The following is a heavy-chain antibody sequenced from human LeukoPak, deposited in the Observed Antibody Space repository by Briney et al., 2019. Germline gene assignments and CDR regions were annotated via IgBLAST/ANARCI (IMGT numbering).Heavy chain of an antibody. J-gene: IGHJ6*02. Sequence: GGSLRLSCAASGFTFSNAWMSWVRQAPGKGLEWVGRIKSKTVGGTTDYAAPVKGRFTISRDDSKNTLYLQMNTLRAEDTAVHFCTTKTASGTGGTFYYYYGMDVWGQGTTVTVSS. V-gene: IGHV3-15*01. CDR2: IKSKTVGGTT. CDR1: GFTFSNAW. CDR3: TTKTASGTGGTFYYYYGMDV. D-gene: IGHD2-8*02.